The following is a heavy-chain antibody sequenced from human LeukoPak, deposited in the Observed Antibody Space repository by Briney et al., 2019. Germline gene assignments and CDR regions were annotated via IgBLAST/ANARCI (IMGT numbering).Heavy chain of an antibody. Sequence: GRSLRLSCAASGFTFDDYAMHWVRQAPGKGLEWVSGISWNSGSIGYADSVKGRFTISRDNAKNSLYLQMNSLRAEDTAVYYCAKVQLPYMGSLSGGYFDYWGQGTLVTVSS. CDR2: ISWNSGSI. V-gene: IGHV3-9*01. CDR1: GFTFDDYA. CDR3: AKVQLPYMGSLSGGYFDY. J-gene: IGHJ4*02. D-gene: IGHD4-11*01.